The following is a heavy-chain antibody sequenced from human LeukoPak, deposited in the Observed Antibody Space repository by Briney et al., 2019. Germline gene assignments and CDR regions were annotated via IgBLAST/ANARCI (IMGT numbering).Heavy chain of an antibody. J-gene: IGHJ6*02. CDR1: GFTFSSYW. CDR2: IKQDGSEK. Sequence: GGSLRLSCAASGFTFSSYWMSWVRQAPGKGLEWVANIKQDGSEKYYVDSVKGQFTISRDNAKNSLYLQMNSLRAEDTAVYYCARELEFYYYYGMDVWGQGTTVTVSS. V-gene: IGHV3-7*01. D-gene: IGHD3-10*01. CDR3: ARELEFYYYYGMDV.